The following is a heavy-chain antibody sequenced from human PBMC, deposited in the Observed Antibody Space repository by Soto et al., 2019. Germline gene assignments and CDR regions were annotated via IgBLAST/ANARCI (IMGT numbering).Heavy chain of an antibody. Sequence: GESLKISCKGSGYSFTTYWMAWVRQMPGKGLGWLGIIYPGDSDTRYSPSFEGHVTISVDKSISTAFLQWNSLKASDNAIYYCARHSTSAPKDYWGQGTLVTVYS. CDR3: ARHSTSAPKDY. V-gene: IGHV5-51*01. D-gene: IGHD3-10*01. CDR2: IYPGDSDT. CDR1: GYSFTTYW. J-gene: IGHJ4*01.